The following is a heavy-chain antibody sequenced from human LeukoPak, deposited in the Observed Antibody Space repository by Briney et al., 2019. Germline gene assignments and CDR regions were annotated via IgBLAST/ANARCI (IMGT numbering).Heavy chain of an antibody. J-gene: IGHJ4*02. Sequence: SETLSLTCTVSGGSISSSSYYWGWIRQPPGKGLEWIGSIYYSGSTYYNPSLKSRVTISVDTSKNQFSLKLSSVTAADTAVYYCARHVHRWSYRKLDYWGQGTLVTVSS. CDR1: GGSISSSSYY. CDR2: IYYSGST. CDR3: ARHVHRWSYRKLDY. D-gene: IGHD3-10*01. V-gene: IGHV4-39*01.